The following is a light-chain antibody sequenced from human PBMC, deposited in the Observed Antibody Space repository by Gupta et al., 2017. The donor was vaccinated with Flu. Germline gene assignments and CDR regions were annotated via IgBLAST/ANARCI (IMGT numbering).Light chain of an antibody. V-gene: IGKV3-20*01. Sequence: GTLSLSPGERGTRSCRASESFDRSYFASYQQKFVQAPRLLIYAAIISATPIPDRFSGSGSGTAFTLTISRPEPEDFAVYLFHQYDIPPWTFGQGTKLDIK. CDR1: ESFDRSY. CDR2: AAI. CDR3: HQYDIPPWT. J-gene: IGKJ2*01.